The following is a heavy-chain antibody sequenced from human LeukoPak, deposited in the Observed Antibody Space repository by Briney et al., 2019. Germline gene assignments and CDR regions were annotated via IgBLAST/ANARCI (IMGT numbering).Heavy chain of an antibody. Sequence: PSETLSLTCAVYGGSFSGYYWSWIRQPPGKGLEWIGEINHSGSTNYNPSLKSRVTISVDTSKNQFSLKLSSVTAADTAVYYCARGDGLHYYCYGMDVWGKGTTVTVSS. J-gene: IGHJ6*04. CDR3: ARGDGLHYYCYGMDV. CDR2: INHSGST. V-gene: IGHV4-34*01. D-gene: IGHD3/OR15-3a*01. CDR1: GGSFSGYY.